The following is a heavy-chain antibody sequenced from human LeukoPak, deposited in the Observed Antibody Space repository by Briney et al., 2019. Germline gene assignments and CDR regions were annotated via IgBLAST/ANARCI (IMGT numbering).Heavy chain of an antibody. CDR1: GYTFTSYG. V-gene: IGHV1-18*01. J-gene: IGHJ4*02. CDR3: ARDSRYYYDSSGYYCGVSRGSELHY. D-gene: IGHD3-22*01. Sequence: ASVKVSCKASGYTFTSYGISWVRQAPGQGLEWMGWISAYNGNTNYAQKLQGRVTMTTDTSTSTAYMELRSLRSDDTAVYYCARDSRYYYDSSGYYCGVSRGSELHYWGQGPLVTVSS. CDR2: ISAYNGNT.